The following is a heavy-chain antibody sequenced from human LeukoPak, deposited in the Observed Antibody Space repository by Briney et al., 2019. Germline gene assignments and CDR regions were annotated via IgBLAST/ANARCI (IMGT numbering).Heavy chain of an antibody. V-gene: IGHV1-2*02. CDR1: GYTFSDYY. J-gene: IGHJ4*02. CDR2: INPYSGGT. D-gene: IGHD7-27*01. CDR3: ARGPHWDPHFDY. Sequence: ASVKVSCKASGYTFSDYYLHWLRQAPGQGLEWMGWINPYSGGTNYAQKFQGRVTMTRDTSISTAYMELSRLRSDDTAVYYCARGPHWDPHFDYWGQGTLVTVSS.